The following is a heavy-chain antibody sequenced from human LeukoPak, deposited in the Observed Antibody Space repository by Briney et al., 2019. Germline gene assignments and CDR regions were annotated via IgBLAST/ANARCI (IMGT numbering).Heavy chain of an antibody. CDR1: GFTFSSYW. J-gene: IGHJ4*02. CDR3: ARDQLYCSGGYCYKDY. D-gene: IGHD2-15*01. CDR2: ISEDGSST. Sequence: GGSLRLSCAASGFTFSSYWMHWVRQTPGKGLVWVSRISEDGSSTSYADSVKGRFTISRDNAKNMLYLQLNSLRVEDTAVYYCARDQLYCSGGYCYKDYWGQGTLVTVSS. V-gene: IGHV3-74*01.